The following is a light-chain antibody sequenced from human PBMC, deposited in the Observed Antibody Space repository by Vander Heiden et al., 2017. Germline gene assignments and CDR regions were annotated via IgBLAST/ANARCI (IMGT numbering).Light chain of an antibody. V-gene: IGKV1-33*01. CDR2: DAS. CDR3: HQDDNQPNT. Sequence: DIQMTQSPSSLSASVGDRVTITCQASQDISNYLNWYQQKPGKAPKLLIYDASNSDIAVPSRFSGHGPVADFTFTISSLLPEDIPTYYFHQDDNQPNTFSGGTKVEIK. CDR1: QDISNY. J-gene: IGKJ4*01.